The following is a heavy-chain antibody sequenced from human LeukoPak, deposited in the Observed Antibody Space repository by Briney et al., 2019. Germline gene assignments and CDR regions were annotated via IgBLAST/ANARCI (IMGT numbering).Heavy chain of an antibody. CDR2: INHGGNT. CDR3: ASRASKRPLGY. CDR1: GGSFTDCY. V-gene: IGHV4-34*01. D-gene: IGHD3-16*01. J-gene: IGHJ4*02. Sequence: SETLSLTCAVSGGSFTDCYWNWIRQSPGKGLEWIGEINHGGNTEFNPSLESRVTISVDTSKSQFSLKLNSMTAADTAVYWCASRASKRPLGYWGQGTLVTVSS.